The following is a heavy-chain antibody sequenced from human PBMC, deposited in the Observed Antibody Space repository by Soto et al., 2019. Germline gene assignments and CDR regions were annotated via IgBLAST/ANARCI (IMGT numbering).Heavy chain of an antibody. CDR3: ARHFDYTNSWYLSRVDY. CDR1: GGSIISNSYY. CDR2: ILHSGST. D-gene: IGHD6-13*01. V-gene: IGHV4-39*01. Sequence: SETLSLTCTVSGGSIISNSYYWGWIRQPPGKGLEWIGSILHSGSTYYNPSLKSRVTMSVDTSKNQFSLSLASVTAADTAVYYCARHFDYTNSWYLSRVDYWGQGTVVTVSS. J-gene: IGHJ4*02.